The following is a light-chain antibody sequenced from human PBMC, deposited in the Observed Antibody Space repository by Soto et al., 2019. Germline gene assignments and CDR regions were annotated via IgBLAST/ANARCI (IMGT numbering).Light chain of an antibody. CDR2: KAS. J-gene: IGKJ1*01. V-gene: IGKV1-5*03. CDR3: QQYNSFSVT. Sequence: DIQMTQSPSSLSAYVGDRVSITCRASQSISSWLAWYQQKPGKAPKLLIYKASNLERGVPSRFSGSGSGTEFTLTISSLQPDDFATYYCQQYNSFSVTFGQGTKVDI. CDR1: QSISSW.